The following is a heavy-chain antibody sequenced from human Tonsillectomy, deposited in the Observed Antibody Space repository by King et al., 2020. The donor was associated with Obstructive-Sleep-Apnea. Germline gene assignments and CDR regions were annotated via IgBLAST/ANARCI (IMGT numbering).Heavy chain of an antibody. CDR1: GFTFSNYW. CDR2: IKQDGSEK. J-gene: IGHJ4*02. Sequence: VQLVESGGGLVQPGGSLRLSCAASGFTFSNYWMNWVRQAPGKGLEWVANIKQDGSEKYYVDSVKGRFTISRDNAKNSLYLQVNSLRAEDTAVYYCARDFYFDSSGLFEYWGQGTLVTVSS. CDR3: ARDFYFDSSGLFEY. D-gene: IGHD3-22*01. V-gene: IGHV3-7*01.